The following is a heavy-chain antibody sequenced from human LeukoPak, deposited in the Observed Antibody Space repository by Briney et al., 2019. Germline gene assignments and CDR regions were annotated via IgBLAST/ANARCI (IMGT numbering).Heavy chain of an antibody. V-gene: IGHV1-69*13. CDR1: GGTFSSYA. Sequence: SVKVSCKASGGTFSSYAISWVRQAPGQGLEWMGGIIPIFGTANYAQKFQGRVTITADESTSTAYMELSSLRSEDTAVYYCARDRGDTVTTDYYYYYYMDVWGKGTAVTISS. D-gene: IGHD4-17*01. J-gene: IGHJ6*03. CDR3: ARDRGDTVTTDYYYYYYMDV. CDR2: IIPIFGTA.